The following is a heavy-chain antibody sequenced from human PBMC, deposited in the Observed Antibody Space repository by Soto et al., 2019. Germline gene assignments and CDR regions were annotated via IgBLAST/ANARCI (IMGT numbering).Heavy chain of an antibody. CDR1: GYTFTSYG. V-gene: IGHV1-18*01. Sequence: ASVNVSCKASGYTFTSYGISWVRQAPGQGLEWMGWISAYNGNTNYAQKLQGRVTMTTDTSTSTAYMELRSLRSDDTAVYYCAREKDSSSWLDAFDIWGQGTMVTVSS. CDR3: AREKDSSSWLDAFDI. J-gene: IGHJ3*02. D-gene: IGHD6-13*01. CDR2: ISAYNGNT.